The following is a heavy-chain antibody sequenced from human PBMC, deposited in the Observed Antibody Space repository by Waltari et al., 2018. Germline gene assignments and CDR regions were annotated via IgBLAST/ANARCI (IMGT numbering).Heavy chain of an antibody. J-gene: IGHJ4*02. CDR2: INPTNGVT. CDR1: GSSFGGYY. CDR3: ARGLGGSSPFDY. Sequence: QVHLVQSGAEVKKSGASVKVSCTASGSSFGGYYLYWVRQAPGQGLEWMGWINPTNGVTNYEQKFQGRVTMTRDTSINSVYMDLSRLRSDDTAVYFCARGLGGSSPFDYWGRGTLVTVSS. D-gene: IGHD3-16*01. V-gene: IGHV1-2*02.